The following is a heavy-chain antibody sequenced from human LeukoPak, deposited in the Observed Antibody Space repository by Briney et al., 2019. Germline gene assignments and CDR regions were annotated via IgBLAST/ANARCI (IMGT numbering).Heavy chain of an antibody. D-gene: IGHD2-2*01. CDR2: IIPILGIA. CDR1: GGTFSSYT. V-gene: IGHV1-69*02. Sequence: SSVKVSCKASGGTFSSYTINWVRQAPGQGLEWMGRIIPILGIANYAQKFQGRVTITADKSTSTAYMELSSLRSEDTAVYYCATHCSSTSCYAGSFDYWGQGTLVTVSS. CDR3: ATHCSSTSCYAGSFDY. J-gene: IGHJ4*02.